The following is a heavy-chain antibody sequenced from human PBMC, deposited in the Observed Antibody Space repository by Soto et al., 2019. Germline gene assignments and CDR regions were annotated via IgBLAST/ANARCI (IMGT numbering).Heavy chain of an antibody. CDR2: ISETGSHT. CDR3: ARSLRPTSPLNF. J-gene: IGHJ4*02. V-gene: IGHV3-11*06. D-gene: IGHD1-1*01. Sequence: SLRLSCEASGFTFTDYHMSWIRQAPGKGLEWVALISETGSHTAYAESVKGRFTISRDNARPSVFLQMNSLRSDDTAVYFCARSLRPTSPLNFGGQRNPVTVYS. CDR1: GFTFTDYH.